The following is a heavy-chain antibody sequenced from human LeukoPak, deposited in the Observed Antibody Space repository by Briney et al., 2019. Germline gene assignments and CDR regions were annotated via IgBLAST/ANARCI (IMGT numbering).Heavy chain of an antibody. CDR2: ISNSATTI. CDR1: GGTFSDYY. D-gene: IGHD2-8*01. CDR3: ARPVGNGPLGYFDY. V-gene: IGHV3-11*01. Sequence: PGGSLRLSCAVSGGTFSDYYMSWIRQVPGKGLEWISYISNSATTIFYADSVKGRFNISRDNAKNSLYLQMNSLRVEDTAIYYCARPVGNGPLGYFDYWGHGTLVTVSS. J-gene: IGHJ4*01.